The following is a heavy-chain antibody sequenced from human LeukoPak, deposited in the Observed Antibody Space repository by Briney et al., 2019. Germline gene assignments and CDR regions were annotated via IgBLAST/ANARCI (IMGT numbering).Heavy chain of an antibody. CDR3: ARDRSAYSSGWYLSDY. D-gene: IGHD6-19*01. Sequence: GASVKVSCKTSGYTFTSYGITWVRQAPGQGLEWMGWISAYNGNTNYAQRLQDRVTMTTDTSTNTAYMELRSLRSDDTAVYYCARDRSAYSSGWYLSDYWGQGTLVTVSS. V-gene: IGHV1-18*01. CDR2: ISAYNGNT. CDR1: GYTFTSYG. J-gene: IGHJ4*02.